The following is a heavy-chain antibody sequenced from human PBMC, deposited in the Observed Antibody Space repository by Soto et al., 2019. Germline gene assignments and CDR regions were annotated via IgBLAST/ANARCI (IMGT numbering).Heavy chain of an antibody. Sequence: SVKVSCKASGGTFSSYAISRVRQAPGQGLEWMGGIIPIFGTANYAQKFQGRVTITADESTSTAYMELSSLRSEDTAVYYCARRATVENYYYYGMDVWGQGTTVTV. CDR3: ARRATVENYYYYGMDV. CDR1: GGTFSSYA. J-gene: IGHJ6*02. CDR2: IIPIFGTA. V-gene: IGHV1-69*13. D-gene: IGHD4-17*01.